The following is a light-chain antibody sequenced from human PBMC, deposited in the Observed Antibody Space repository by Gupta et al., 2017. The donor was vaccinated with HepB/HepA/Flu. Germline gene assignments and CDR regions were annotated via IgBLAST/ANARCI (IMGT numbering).Light chain of an antibody. V-gene: IGKV2-28*01. CDR2: VGS. CDR3: MQALETPWR. J-gene: IGKJ1*01. Sequence: DIVMTQSPLSLPVTPGEPASISCRSSQSLLHSDGYNPLDWYLKKSGQSPQLLIYVGSNGASGVHDRFSGSASGKDFTLKISRVDDEDVGVYYCMQALETPWRFGHGTKVEIK. CDR1: QSLLHSDGYNP.